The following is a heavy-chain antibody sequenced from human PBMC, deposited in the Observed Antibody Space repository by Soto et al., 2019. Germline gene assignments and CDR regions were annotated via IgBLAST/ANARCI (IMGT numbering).Heavy chain of an antibody. Sequence: LRLSCAASGFMFSAYWMSWVRQAPGKGLEWVANIHGDGGKIYYVDSVKGRFTISRDNAKRSLYLQMNSLRAEDTAVYYCARDFYGGYTYGPGDYWGQGALVTSPQ. CDR2: IHGDGGKI. CDR1: GFMFSAYW. J-gene: IGHJ4*02. CDR3: ARDFYGGYTYGPGDY. D-gene: IGHD5-18*01. V-gene: IGHV3-7*01.